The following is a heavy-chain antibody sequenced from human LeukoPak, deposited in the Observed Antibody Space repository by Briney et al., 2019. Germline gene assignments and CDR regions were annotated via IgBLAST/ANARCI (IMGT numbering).Heavy chain of an antibody. D-gene: IGHD5-12*01. Sequence: PGGSLRLSCAASGFTFIDYSMNWVRQAPGKGLEWISYVGISSGNTKYADFVKGRFTISGDSAKNSVFLQMNSLRVEDTAVYYCARDHRYAFDNWGQGTLVTVSS. V-gene: IGHV3-48*04. CDR1: GFTFIDYS. CDR2: VGISSGNT. CDR3: ARDHRYAFDN. J-gene: IGHJ4*02.